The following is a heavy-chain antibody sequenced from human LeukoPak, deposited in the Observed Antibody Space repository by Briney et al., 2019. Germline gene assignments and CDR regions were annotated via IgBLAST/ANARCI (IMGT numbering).Heavy chain of an antibody. D-gene: IGHD4/OR15-4a*01. Sequence: GGSPRLSCAASGFTVSNNYMNWVRQAPGKGLEWVSLIYSGGDTHYADSVKGRFTISRDSSKNTLYLQMNSLRAEDTAVYYCARDPPAVRTNTYAWGQGTLVTVSS. CDR1: GFTVSNNY. V-gene: IGHV3-66*01. J-gene: IGHJ5*02. CDR2: IYSGGDT. CDR3: ARDPPAVRTNTYA.